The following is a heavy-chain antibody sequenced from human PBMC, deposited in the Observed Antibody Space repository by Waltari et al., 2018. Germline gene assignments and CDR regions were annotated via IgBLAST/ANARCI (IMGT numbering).Heavy chain of an antibody. V-gene: IGHV4-38-2*01. J-gene: IGHJ4*02. Sequence: QVQLQESGPGLVKPSETLSLTCAVSGYSISSGYYWGWIRQPPGKGLEWIGSIYHSGITYYNPSLKCRVTISVDTSKNQFSLKLSSVTAADTAVYYCASHFRTFFDYWGQGTLVTVSS. CDR2: IYHSGIT. CDR3: ASHFRTFFDY. D-gene: IGHD1-1*01. CDR1: GYSISSGYY.